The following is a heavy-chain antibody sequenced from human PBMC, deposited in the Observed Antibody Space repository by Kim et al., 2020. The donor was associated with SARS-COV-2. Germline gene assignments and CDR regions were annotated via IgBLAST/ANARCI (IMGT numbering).Heavy chain of an antibody. J-gene: IGHJ4*02. D-gene: IGHD3-3*01. Sequence: KVQERVTITRDMSTSTAYMELSSLRSEDTAVYYCAAERNYDFWSGYPLEYWGQGTLVTVSS. V-gene: IGHV1-58*01. CDR3: AAERNYDFWSGYPLEY.